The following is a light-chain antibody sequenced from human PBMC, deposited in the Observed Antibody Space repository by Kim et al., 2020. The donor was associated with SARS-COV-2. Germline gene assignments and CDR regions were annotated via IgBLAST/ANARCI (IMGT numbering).Light chain of an antibody. CDR1: SGNSSYA. CDR3: QTWGTGIWV. J-gene: IGLJ3*02. Sequence: SVKLTCTLSSGNSSYAIAWHQQQPEKGPRYLMKLNSDGSHSKGDGIPDRFSGSSSGAERYLTISSLQSEDEADYYCQTWGTGIWVFGGGTKLTVL. V-gene: IGLV4-69*01. CDR2: LNSDGSH.